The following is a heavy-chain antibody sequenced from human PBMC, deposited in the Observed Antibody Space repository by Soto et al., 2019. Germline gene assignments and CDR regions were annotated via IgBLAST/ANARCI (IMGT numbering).Heavy chain of an antibody. J-gene: IGHJ3*02. CDR2: ISSSSTI. Sequence: PVGSLRLSCAASGFTFSSYSMNWVRQAPGKGLEWVSYISSSSTIYYADSVKGRFTISRDNAKNSLYLQMNSLRDEDTAVYYCAALSSGYKWHSFDIWGQGTVVTVSS. V-gene: IGHV3-48*02. CDR3: AALSSGYKWHSFDI. D-gene: IGHD3-22*01. CDR1: GFTFSSYS.